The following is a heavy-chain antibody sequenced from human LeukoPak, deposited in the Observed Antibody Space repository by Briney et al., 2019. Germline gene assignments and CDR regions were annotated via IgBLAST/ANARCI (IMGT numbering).Heavy chain of an antibody. J-gene: IGHJ5*02. V-gene: IGHV4-34*01. D-gene: IGHD3-3*01. Sequence: SETLSLTCAVYGGSFSGYYWSWIRQPPGKGLEWIGEINHSGSTNYNPSLKSRVTISVDTSKNQFSLKLSSVTAADTAVYYCARGLRTSFGVARPTGSWFDPWGQGTLVTVSS. CDR2: INHSGST. CDR3: ARGLRTSFGVARPTGSWFDP. CDR1: GGSFSGYY.